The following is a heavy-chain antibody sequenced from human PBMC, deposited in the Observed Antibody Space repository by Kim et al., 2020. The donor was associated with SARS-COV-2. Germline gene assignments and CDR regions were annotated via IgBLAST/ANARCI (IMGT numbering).Heavy chain of an antibody. Sequence: GGSLRLSCAASGFTFSSYAMSWIRQAPGKGLEWVSAISDSGGGTYYAGSVKGRVTISRENSKNTLYLQMNRLRAEDTAIYYCGKVNWDGLEDYWGQGT. J-gene: IGHJ4*02. V-gene: IGHV3-23*01. CDR1: GFTFSSYA. CDR2: ISDSGGGT. CDR3: GKVNWDGLEDY. D-gene: IGHD1-1*01.